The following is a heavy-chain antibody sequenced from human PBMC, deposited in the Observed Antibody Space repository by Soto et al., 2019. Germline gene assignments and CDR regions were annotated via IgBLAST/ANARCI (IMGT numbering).Heavy chain of an antibody. J-gene: IGHJ4*02. CDR1: GFTFSMYW. V-gene: IGHV3-74*01. CDR2: ISDDGSRA. D-gene: IGHD3-10*01. CDR3: TRGPRPSSVGTGAF. Sequence: GGSLRLSCTASGFTFSMYWMHWVRQVLGKGPEWVSRISDDGSRADYADSVKGRFTISRDNAKNTLYLEMHVLRADDTAVYYCTRGPRPSSVGTGAFWGQGTPVTVSS.